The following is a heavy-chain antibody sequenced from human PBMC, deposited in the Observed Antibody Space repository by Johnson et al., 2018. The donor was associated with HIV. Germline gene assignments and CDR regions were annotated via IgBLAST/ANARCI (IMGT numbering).Heavy chain of an antibody. Sequence: QVQLVESGGGVVQPGGSLRLSCAASGFTFSSYGMHWVRQAPGKGLEWVAFIRYDGSNKYYADSVKGRFTISRDNSKNTLYLQMNSLRAEYTAVYYGAKGGGTTMRRDACVIWGQGTMVTVSS. CDR3: AKGGGTTMRRDACVI. CDR1: GFTFSSYG. J-gene: IGHJ3*02. D-gene: IGHD1-1*01. V-gene: IGHV3-30*02. CDR2: IRYDGSNK.